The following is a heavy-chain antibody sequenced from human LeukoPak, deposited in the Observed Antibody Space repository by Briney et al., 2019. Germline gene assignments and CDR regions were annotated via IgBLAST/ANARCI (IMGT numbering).Heavy chain of an antibody. Sequence: GGSLRLSCAASGFTFSNNAMHWVRQAPGKGLEWVSAINGGGSGTFYADSVKGRFTISRDNSKNALYLQMNSLRAEDTAVYYCAKVISGADCFFDYWGQGTLVTVSS. D-gene: IGHD2-21*01. CDR1: GFTFSNNA. J-gene: IGHJ4*02. V-gene: IGHV3-23*01. CDR2: INGGGSGT. CDR3: AKVISGADCFFDY.